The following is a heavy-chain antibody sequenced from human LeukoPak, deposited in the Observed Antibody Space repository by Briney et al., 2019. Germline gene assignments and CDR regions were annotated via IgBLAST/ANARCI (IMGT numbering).Heavy chain of an antibody. Sequence: SETLSLTCTVSGGSISSYYWSWIRQSPGKGLEWIGYIYYSGSTNYNPSLKSRVTISVDTSKNQFSLKLSSVTAADTAVYYCARVAAPDAFDIWGQGTMVTVSS. CDR3: ARVAAPDAFDI. J-gene: IGHJ3*02. D-gene: IGHD6-19*01. V-gene: IGHV4-59*01. CDR2: IYYSGST. CDR1: GGSISSYY.